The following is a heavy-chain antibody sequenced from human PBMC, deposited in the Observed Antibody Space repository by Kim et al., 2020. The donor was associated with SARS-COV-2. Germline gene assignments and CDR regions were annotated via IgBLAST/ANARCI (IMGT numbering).Heavy chain of an antibody. CDR1: GDSVSSNSVA. V-gene: IGHV6-1*01. Sequence: SQTLSLTCAISGDSVSSNSVAWSWTRQSPSSGLEWLGRTYYRSKWSNDYAESVKNRITINPDTSKNQFSLQLNSVTPEDTAVYYCVRYSGWFNFDFLGQGTLFTVSS. J-gene: IGHJ4*02. CDR2: TYYRSKWSN. D-gene: IGHD6-19*01. CDR3: VRYSGWFNFDF.